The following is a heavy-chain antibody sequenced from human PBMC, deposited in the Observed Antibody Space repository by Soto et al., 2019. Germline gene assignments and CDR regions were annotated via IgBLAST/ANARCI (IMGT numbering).Heavy chain of an antibody. CDR3: ARESGSVQNGMDV. V-gene: IGHV3-33*01. Sequence: GGSLRLSCAASGFTFSSYGMHWVRQAPGKGLEWVVVIWYDGSNKYYADSVKGRFTISRDNSKNTLYLQMNSLRAEDTAVYYCARESGSVQNGMDVWGQGTTVTVSS. J-gene: IGHJ6*02. D-gene: IGHD5-12*01. CDR1: GFTFSSYG. CDR2: IWYDGSNK.